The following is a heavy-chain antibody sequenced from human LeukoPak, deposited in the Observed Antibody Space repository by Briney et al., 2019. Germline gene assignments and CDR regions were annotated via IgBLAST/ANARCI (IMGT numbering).Heavy chain of an antibody. V-gene: IGHV3-23*01. J-gene: IGHJ4*02. D-gene: IGHD6-13*01. CDR1: AFSFSTYA. Sequence: GGSLRLSCAASAFSFSTYAMDWVRQAPGQGPEWVSSITDTGGSTYYADSVRGRFTISRDNYKNTLYLQLNSLRADDTAVYYCARIISGSWKNPDYWGQGTLVTVSS. CDR2: ITDTGGST. CDR3: ARIISGSWKNPDY.